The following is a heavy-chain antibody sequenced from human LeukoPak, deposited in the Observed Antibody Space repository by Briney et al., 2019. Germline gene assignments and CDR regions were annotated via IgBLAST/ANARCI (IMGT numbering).Heavy chain of an antibody. Sequence: ASVKVSCKASGYTFTNFGISWVRQGPGQGLEWMGWISTYNGNTNYAQKVQGRVTMTTDTSTSTAYMELRSLTSDDTAVYFCARAGGWAREDYKADAFDIWGQGTMVTVSS. CDR1: GYTFTNFG. V-gene: IGHV1-18*01. CDR2: ISTYNGNT. CDR3: ARAGGWAREDYKADAFDI. D-gene: IGHD6-19*01. J-gene: IGHJ3*02.